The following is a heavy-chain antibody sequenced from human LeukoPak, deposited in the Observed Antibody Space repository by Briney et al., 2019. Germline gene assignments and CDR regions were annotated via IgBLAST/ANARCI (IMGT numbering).Heavy chain of an antibody. V-gene: IGHV3-23*01. CDR1: GSTFSSYA. CDR2: ISGSGGST. Sequence: GGSLRLSCAASGSTFSSYAMSWVRQAPGKGLEWVSAISGSGGSTYYADSVKGRVTISRDNSKNTLYLQMNSLRAEDTALYYCAKKYYYDSSGYYYITAHFDYWGQGTLVTVSS. D-gene: IGHD3-22*01. CDR3: AKKYYYDSSGYYYITAHFDY. J-gene: IGHJ4*02.